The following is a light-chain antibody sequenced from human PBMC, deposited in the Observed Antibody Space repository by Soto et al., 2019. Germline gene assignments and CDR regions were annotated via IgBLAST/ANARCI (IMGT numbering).Light chain of an antibody. CDR1: NSNIGNNY. J-gene: IGLJ1*01. V-gene: IGLV1-51*02. Sequence: QSVLTQPPSVSAAPGQKVTISCSGSNSNIGNNYVSWYQQLPGTAPKLLIYENNKRPSGIPDRFSGSKSGTSGTLGITGLQTGDEADYYCGTWDSSLSAYVFGTRTKVTVL. CDR2: ENN. CDR3: GTWDSSLSAYV.